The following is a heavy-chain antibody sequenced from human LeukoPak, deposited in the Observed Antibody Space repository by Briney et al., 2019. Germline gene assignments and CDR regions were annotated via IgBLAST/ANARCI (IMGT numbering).Heavy chain of an antibody. Sequence: TGRSLRLSCAASGFTFSSYAMHWVRQAPGKGLEWVSSISSSSSYIYYADSVKGRFTISRDNAKNSLYLQMNSLRAEDTAVYYCARGGYEYSSSPTPLGDYWGQGTLVTVSS. CDR3: ARGGYEYSSSPTPLGDY. CDR2: ISSSSSYI. CDR1: GFTFSSYA. V-gene: IGHV3-21*01. J-gene: IGHJ4*02. D-gene: IGHD6-13*01.